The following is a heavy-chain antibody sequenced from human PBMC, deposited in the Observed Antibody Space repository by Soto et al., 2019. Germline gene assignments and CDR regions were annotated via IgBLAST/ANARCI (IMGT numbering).Heavy chain of an antibody. J-gene: IGHJ6*02. Sequence: EVQLVESGGGLVQPGGSLRLSCAASGFTFSSYAMSWVRQAPGKGLEWVSAISGSGGSTYYADSVKGRFTISRDNSKNTLYLQMNSQKAEDTAVYYCAKEGVHMREIYSRLGMDVRGQGTTVTVSS. V-gene: IGHV3-23*04. CDR2: ISGSGGST. CDR1: GFTFSSYA. CDR3: AKEGVHMREIYSRLGMDV. D-gene: IGHD3-16*01.